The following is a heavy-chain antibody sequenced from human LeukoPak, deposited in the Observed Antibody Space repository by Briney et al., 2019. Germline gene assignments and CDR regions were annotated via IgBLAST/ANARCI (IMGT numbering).Heavy chain of an antibody. CDR3: ARAGITFLRGVLDV. D-gene: IGHD3-10*01. CDR2: ISYSGST. Sequence: KPSETLSLTCPVSGGSISSYYWNWIRQPPGKGLEWIGYISYSGSTNYNPSLKSRVTMSVGTSKNQFSLRLNSLTPADTAVYYCARAGITFLRGVLDVWGQGTTVTVSS. V-gene: IGHV4-59*01. CDR1: GGSISSYY. J-gene: IGHJ6*02.